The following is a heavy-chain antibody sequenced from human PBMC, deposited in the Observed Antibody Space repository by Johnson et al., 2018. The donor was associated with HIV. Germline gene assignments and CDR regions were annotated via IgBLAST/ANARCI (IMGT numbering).Heavy chain of an antibody. Sequence: VKLVESGGGVVQPGGSLRLSCAASGFTVSSNYMSWVRQAPGKGLEWVSGISWNSGSIGYADSVKGRFTISRDNAKNSLYLQMNSLRAEDTAVYYCARDGGSKGKGAFDMWGQGTLVTVSS. CDR3: ARDGGSKGKGAFDM. CDR1: GFTVSSNY. D-gene: IGHD3-16*01. V-gene: IGHV3-66*02. J-gene: IGHJ3*02. CDR2: SWNSGSI.